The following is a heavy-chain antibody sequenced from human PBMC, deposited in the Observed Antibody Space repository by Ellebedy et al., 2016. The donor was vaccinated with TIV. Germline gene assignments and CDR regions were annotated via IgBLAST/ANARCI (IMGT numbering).Heavy chain of an antibody. CDR3: ARGDNYFYDSSGYYYSY. CDR1: GYTFTSYF. V-gene: IGHV1-46*01. D-gene: IGHD3-22*01. Sequence: ASVKVSCKASGYTFTSYFLYWVRQAPGQGLEWMGLINPTSGNSNFAQKFQGRVTVTRDTSTRTVYLELSSLRSEDTAVYYCARGDNYFYDSSGYYYSYWGQGTLVTVSS. CDR2: INPTSGNS. J-gene: IGHJ4*02.